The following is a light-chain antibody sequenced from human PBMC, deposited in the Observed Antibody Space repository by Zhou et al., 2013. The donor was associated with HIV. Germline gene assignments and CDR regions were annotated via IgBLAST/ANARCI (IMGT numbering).Light chain of an antibody. CDR3: GTWDSSLSAVV. Sequence: QSVLTQPPSVSATLGQKVTISCSGSSSNIGQNYLSWYQHLPGTAPKLLIYDNNKRPSGIPDRFSGSKSGTSATLGITGLQTGDEAVYYCGTWDSSLSAVVFGGGTKLTVL. CDR1: SSNIGQNY. V-gene: IGLV1-51*01. CDR2: DNN. J-gene: IGLJ2*01.